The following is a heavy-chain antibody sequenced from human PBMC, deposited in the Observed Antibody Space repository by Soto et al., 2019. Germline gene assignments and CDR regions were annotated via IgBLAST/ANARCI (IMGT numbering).Heavy chain of an antibody. CDR2: IWYDGGNK. Sequence: VQLVESGGGVVQPGRSLRLSCAASGSNFSSYVMHWVRQAPGKGLEWVAVIWYDGGNKYYADSVKGRFTISRDNSKNTLYLQMNSLRAEDTAVYYCARDGQWLPRDGLRSSYYFDYWGQGTLVTVSS. CDR3: ARDGQWLPRDGLRSSYYFDY. J-gene: IGHJ4*02. V-gene: IGHV3-33*01. CDR1: GSNFSSYV. D-gene: IGHD6-19*01.